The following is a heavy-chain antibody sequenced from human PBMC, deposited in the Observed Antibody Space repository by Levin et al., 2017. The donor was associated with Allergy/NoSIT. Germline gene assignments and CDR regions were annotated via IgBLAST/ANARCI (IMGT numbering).Heavy chain of an antibody. V-gene: IGHV3-73*01. J-gene: IGHJ5*02. D-gene: IGHD1-1*01. Sequence: GESLKISCAASGLSFSGSAIHWVRQASGKGLEWVGRIGIKANSYATAYSASVKGRFTISRDDSRNMAYLQMNSLKTEDTAMYYCTRHDAYNYNTWFDPWGQGTLVTVSS. CDR3: TRHDAYNYNTWFDP. CDR1: GLSFSGSA. CDR2: IGIKANSYAT.